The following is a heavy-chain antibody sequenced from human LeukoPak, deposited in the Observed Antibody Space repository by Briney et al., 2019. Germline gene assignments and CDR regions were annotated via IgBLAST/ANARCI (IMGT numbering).Heavy chain of an antibody. CDR1: GGTFSSYA. J-gene: IGHJ4*02. D-gene: IGHD4-23*01. V-gene: IGHV1-69*04. CDR2: IIPILGIA. CDR3: ARGYGGNSGFDY. Sequence: ASVKVSCKASGGTFSSYAISWVRQAPGQGLEWMGRIIPILGIANYAQKFQGRVTITADKSTSTAYMELSSLRSEDTAVYYCARGYGGNSGFDYWGQGTLVTVSS.